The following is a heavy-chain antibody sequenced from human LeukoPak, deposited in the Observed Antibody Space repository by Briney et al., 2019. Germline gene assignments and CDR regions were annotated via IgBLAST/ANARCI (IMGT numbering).Heavy chain of an antibody. Sequence: PGGSLRLSCAASGFTFSSYAMHWVRLAPGKGLEGVAVISYDGSNKYYADSVKGRFTISRDNSKNTLYLQMNSLRAEDTAVYYCARDLSNSGYDAPDDYWGQGTLVTVSS. CDR3: ARDLSNSGYDAPDDY. CDR1: GFTFSSYA. CDR2: ISYDGSNK. D-gene: IGHD5-12*01. J-gene: IGHJ4*02. V-gene: IGHV3-30-3*01.